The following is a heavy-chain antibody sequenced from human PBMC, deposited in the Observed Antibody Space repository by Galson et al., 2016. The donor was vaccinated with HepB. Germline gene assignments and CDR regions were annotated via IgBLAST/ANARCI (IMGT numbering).Heavy chain of an antibody. D-gene: IGHD3-10*01. V-gene: IGHV3-74*01. CDR3: ARDRGGSAGAFNWFDP. CDR1: GFAFSSHW. J-gene: IGHJ5*02. CDR2: INSDGTIS. Sequence: SLRLSCAASGFAFSSHWMHWVRQELGKGLVWVSRINSDGTISNYADSVKGRLTISRDNAKNTLYLQMNSLRVEDTAVYYCARDRGGSAGAFNWFDPWGQGTLVTVSS.